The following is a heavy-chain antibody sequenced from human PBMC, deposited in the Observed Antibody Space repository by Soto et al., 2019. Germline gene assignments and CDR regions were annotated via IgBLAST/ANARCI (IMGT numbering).Heavy chain of an antibody. Sequence: EVQLLESGGGLVQPGGALRLSCAASGFTFNSYAMSWVRQAPGKGLEWVSAISGRGGSTYYADSVKGRFTISRDNSKNPLYLQMNSLRAADTAVYYCAKVLRQLWPNNYFDYWGQGTLVTVSS. J-gene: IGHJ4*02. D-gene: IGHD5-18*01. CDR1: GFTFNSYA. CDR2: ISGRGGST. CDR3: AKVLRQLWPNNYFDY. V-gene: IGHV3-23*01.